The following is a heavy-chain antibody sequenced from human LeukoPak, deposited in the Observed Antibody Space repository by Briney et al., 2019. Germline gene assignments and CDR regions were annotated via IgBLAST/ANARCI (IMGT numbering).Heavy chain of an antibody. CDR2: ISAYNGNT. CDR1: GYTFTSYG. D-gene: IGHD3-22*01. V-gene: IGHV1-18*01. J-gene: IGHJ6*03. CDR3: ARDYYDSSGSIPYYYYMDV. Sequence: ASVKVSCKASGYTFTSYGISWVRQAPGQGLEWMGWISAYNGNTNYAQKLQGRVTMTTDTSTSTAYMELRSLRSDDTAVYYCARDYYDSSGSIPYYYYMDVWGKGTTVTVS.